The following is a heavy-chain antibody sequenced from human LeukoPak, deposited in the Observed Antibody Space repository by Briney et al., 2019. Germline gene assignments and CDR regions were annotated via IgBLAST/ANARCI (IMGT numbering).Heavy chain of an antibody. V-gene: IGHV4-4*07. CDR3: ARDLGLKSMDY. J-gene: IGHJ4*02. CDR1: GGSISNYY. D-gene: IGHD2/OR15-2a*01. Sequence: SSETLSLTCSVSGGSISNYYWGWIRQPAGKGLEWIGRIYSSGSTNYNPSLKSRVTMSVDTPKNQFSLKLSSVTAADTAVYYCARDLGLKSMDYWGQGTLVSVSS. CDR2: IYSSGST.